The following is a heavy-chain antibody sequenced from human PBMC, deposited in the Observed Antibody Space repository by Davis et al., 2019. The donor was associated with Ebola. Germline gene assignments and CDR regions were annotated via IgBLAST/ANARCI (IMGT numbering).Heavy chain of an antibody. CDR2: INPNSGGT. D-gene: IGHD2-15*01. V-gene: IGHV1-2*06. CDR1: GGTFSTYV. CDR3: AREGYWSGGSCYHFDY. J-gene: IGHJ4*02. Sequence: ASVKVSCKASGGTFSTYVIVWVRQAPGQGLEWMGRINPNSGGTNYAQKFQGRVTMTRDTSISTAYMGLSRLRSDDTAVYYCAREGYWSGGSCYHFDYWGQGTLVTVSS.